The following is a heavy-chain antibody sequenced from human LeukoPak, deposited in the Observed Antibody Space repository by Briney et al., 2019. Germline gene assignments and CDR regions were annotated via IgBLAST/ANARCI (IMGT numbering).Heavy chain of an antibody. CDR2: ISAYNGNT. Sequence: ASVKVSCKASGYTFTSYGISWVRQAPGQGLEWMGWISAYNGNTNYAQKLQGRVTMTADTCTRTAYMELRTLRSDDTAVYYCASDGLTSYTGSCWDYYDGIDVWGQGTTVTVSS. CDR3: ASDGLTSYTGSCWDYYDGIDV. V-gene: IGHV1-18*01. CDR1: GYTFTSYG. J-gene: IGHJ6*02. D-gene: IGHD1-26*01.